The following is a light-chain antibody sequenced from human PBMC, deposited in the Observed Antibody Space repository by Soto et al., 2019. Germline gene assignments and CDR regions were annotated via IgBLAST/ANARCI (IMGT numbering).Light chain of an antibody. J-gene: IGLJ1*01. V-gene: IGLV2-14*01. CDR3: CSYTTSSTYV. CDR2: EVS. CDR1: SSDIGGYNY. Sequence: QSVLTQPASVSGSPGQSITISCTGGSSDIGGYNYVSWFQQHPGKAPKLMIYEVSYRPSGVSNRFSGSKSGNTASLTISGLQAEDEADYYCCSYTTSSTYVFGTGTKLTVL.